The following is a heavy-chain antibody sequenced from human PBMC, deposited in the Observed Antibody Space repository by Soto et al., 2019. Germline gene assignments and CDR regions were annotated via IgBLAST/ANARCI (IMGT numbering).Heavy chain of an antibody. CDR1: GGSFSGYY. Sequence: SETLSLTCAVYGGSFSGYYWSWIRQPPGKGLEWIGEINHSGSTNYNPSLKSRVTISVDTSKNHFSLKLSSVTAADTAVYYCARRSDQLRRAFHIWGPAAMVTVSS. D-gene: IGHD4-17*01. J-gene: IGHJ3*02. CDR2: INHSGST. V-gene: IGHV4-34*01. CDR3: ARRSDQLRRAFHI.